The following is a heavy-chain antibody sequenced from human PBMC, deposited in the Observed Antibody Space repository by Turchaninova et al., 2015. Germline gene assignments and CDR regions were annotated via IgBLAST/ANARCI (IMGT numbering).Heavy chain of an antibody. CDR1: GYTFPNYY. J-gene: IGHJ4*02. Sequence: QVQLVQSGAEVKKPGASVKVSCKASGYTFPNYYIHWVRQAPGQGLEWMAIINPSGGSASYAHKFQDRGAMTRDTSTSTVYMELNSLRSEDTAVYYCARASGGVFGVPGDYWGQGTLVTVSS. D-gene: IGHD3-3*01. V-gene: IGHV1-46*01. CDR3: ARASGGVFGVPGDY. CDR2: INPSGGSA.